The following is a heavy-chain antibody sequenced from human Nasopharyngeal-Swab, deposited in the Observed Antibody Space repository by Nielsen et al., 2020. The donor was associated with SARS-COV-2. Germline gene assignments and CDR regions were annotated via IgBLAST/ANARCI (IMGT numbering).Heavy chain of an antibody. V-gene: IGHV4-39*01. CDR1: GGSISSSSYY. CDR2: INYSGTT. Sequence: SETLSLTCTVSGGSISSSSYYWGWIRQPPGKGREWIGNINYSGTTFYNPSLKSRVTISVDTSKNQFSLKLSSVTAADMAVDYCARGVMTSVTGGGWNDYWGQGTLVTVSS. CDR3: ARGVMTSVTGGGWNDY. D-gene: IGHD4-17*01. J-gene: IGHJ4*02.